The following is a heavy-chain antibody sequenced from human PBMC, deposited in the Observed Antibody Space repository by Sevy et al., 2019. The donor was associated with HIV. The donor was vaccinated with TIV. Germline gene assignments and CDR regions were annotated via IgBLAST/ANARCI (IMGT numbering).Heavy chain of an antibody. CDR3: ARVLEWAPAGNYYYYYYMDV. CDR1: GFTFSDYY. D-gene: IGHD3-3*01. CDR2: ISSSGSTI. V-gene: IGHV3-11*01. Sequence: GGSLRLSCAASGFTFSDYYMSWIRQAPGKGLEWVSYISSSGSTIYYADSVKGRFTISRDNAKNSLYLQMNSLRAEDTAVYYCARVLEWAPAGNYYYYYYMDVWGKGTTVTVSS. J-gene: IGHJ6*03.